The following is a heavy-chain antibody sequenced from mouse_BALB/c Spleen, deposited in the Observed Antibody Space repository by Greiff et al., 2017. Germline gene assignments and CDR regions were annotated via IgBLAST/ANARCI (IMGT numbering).Heavy chain of an antibody. CDR3: ARRGYGSSPYAMDY. Sequence: DVMLVESGGGLVKPGGSLKLSCAASGFTFSDYYMYWVRQTPEKRLEWVATISDGGSYTYYPDSVKGRFTISRDNAKNNLYLQMSSLKSEDTAMYYCARRGYGSSPYAMDYWGQGTSVTVSS. J-gene: IGHJ4*01. V-gene: IGHV5-4*02. CDR1: GFTFSDYY. D-gene: IGHD1-1*01. CDR2: ISDGGSYT.